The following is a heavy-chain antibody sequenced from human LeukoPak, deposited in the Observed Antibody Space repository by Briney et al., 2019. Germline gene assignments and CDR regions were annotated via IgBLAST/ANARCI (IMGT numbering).Heavy chain of an antibody. D-gene: IGHD6-19*01. CDR1: GYTFTDYY. J-gene: IGHJ4*02. Sequence: ASVKVSCKASGYTFTDYYMHWVQQAPGKGLEWMGRVDPEDGETMYAERFQGRVTITADTSTDTAYMELSSLRSEDTAVYYCATGKVAGPFDYWGQGTLVTVSS. CDR2: VDPEDGET. V-gene: IGHV1-69-2*01. CDR3: ATGKVAGPFDY.